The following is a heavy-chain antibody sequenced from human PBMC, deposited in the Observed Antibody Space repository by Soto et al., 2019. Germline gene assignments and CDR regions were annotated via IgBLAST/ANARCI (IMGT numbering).Heavy chain of an antibody. V-gene: IGHV4-30-2*01. CDR1: GGSISSGGYS. Sequence: QLQLQASGSGLEKPSQTLSLTCAVSGGSISSGGYSWSWIRQPPGKGLDWIGYIYHSGSTYYNPSLKSRVTISVDRSKNQFSLKLSSVTAADTAVYYCVRVPDYWGQRTLVTVSS. J-gene: IGHJ4*02. CDR2: IYHSGST. CDR3: VRVPDY.